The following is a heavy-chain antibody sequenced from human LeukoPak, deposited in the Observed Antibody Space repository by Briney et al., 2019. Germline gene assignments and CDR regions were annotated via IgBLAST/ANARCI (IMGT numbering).Heavy chain of an antibody. CDR2: IYYSGST. J-gene: IGHJ4*02. CDR3: ARDVIAAVGIDY. Sequence: PSQTLSLTCTVSGGSISSGDYYWSWIRQPPGKGLEWIGYIYYSGSTYYNPSLKSRVTISVDTSKNQFSLKLSSVTAADTAVYYCARDVIAAVGIDYWGQGTLVTVSS. V-gene: IGHV4-30-4*01. CDR1: GGSISSGDYY. D-gene: IGHD6-13*01.